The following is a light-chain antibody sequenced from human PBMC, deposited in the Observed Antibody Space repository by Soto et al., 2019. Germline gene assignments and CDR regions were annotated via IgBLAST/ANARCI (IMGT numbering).Light chain of an antibody. CDR1: QGISSY. V-gene: IGKV1-8*01. CDR3: QQTNSYNIVT. CDR2: AAS. Sequence: AIRMTQSPSSFSASTGDRVTITCRASQGISSYLAWYQQKPGKAPKLLIYAASSLQSGVPSRFSGSGSGTDFTLTISSLQPEDFATYYCQQTNSYNIVTFGGGTKVDI. J-gene: IGKJ4*01.